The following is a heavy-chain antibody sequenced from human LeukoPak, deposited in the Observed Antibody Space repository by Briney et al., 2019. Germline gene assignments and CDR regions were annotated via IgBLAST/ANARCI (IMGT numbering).Heavy chain of an antibody. CDR2: IRQNGYEK. D-gene: IGHD3-16*01. CDR3: ARLLGDSTIYDL. V-gene: IGHV3-7*01. CDR1: GYSFTSYW. J-gene: IGHJ5*02. Sequence: GESLKISCKGSGYSFTSYWIGWVRQMPGKGLEWVASIRQNGYEKYYVDSVKGRFIISRDNTEKSVSLQMNSLRDDDTAIYSCARLLGDSTIYDLWGQGTLVTVSS.